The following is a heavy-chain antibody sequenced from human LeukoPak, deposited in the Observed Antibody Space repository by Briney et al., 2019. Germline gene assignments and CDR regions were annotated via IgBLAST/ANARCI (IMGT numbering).Heavy chain of an antibody. Sequence: GASVKVSCKASGYSFTSNYIHWVRQAPGQGLEWVGMIYPSGGSTSYAQKFQGRVTMTRDTSTSTVYMELSSLRSEDTAVYYCARASASYGCDYWGQGTLVTVSS. CDR3: ARASASYGCDY. CDR1: GYSFTSNY. D-gene: IGHD5-18*01. CDR2: IYPSGGST. V-gene: IGHV1-46*01. J-gene: IGHJ4*02.